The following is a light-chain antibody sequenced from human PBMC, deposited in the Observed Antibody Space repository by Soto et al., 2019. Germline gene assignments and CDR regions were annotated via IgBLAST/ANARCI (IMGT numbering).Light chain of an antibody. CDR3: QSYDSTLNAYYV. CDR2: ANK. CDR1: SSNIGAGFE. J-gene: IGLJ1*01. V-gene: IGLV1-40*01. Sequence: QSVLTQPPSVSGAPGQRVTISCAGGSSNIGAGFEVHWYQHLPGTAPRLLIYANKNRPSGVPDRFSGSKSGTSASLAITGLQAEDEADYYCQSYDSTLNAYYVFGSGTKVTVL.